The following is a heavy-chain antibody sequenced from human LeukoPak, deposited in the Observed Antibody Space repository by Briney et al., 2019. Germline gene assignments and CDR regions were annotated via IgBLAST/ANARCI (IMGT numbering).Heavy chain of an antibody. D-gene: IGHD5-12*01. CDR3: ARDVDPGVGYYGMDV. V-gene: IGHV4-34*01. Sequence: RSSETLSLTCAVYGGSFSGYYWSWIRQPPGKGLEWIGEINHSGSTNYNPSLKSRVTISVDTSKSQFSLKLSSVTAADTAVYYCARDVDPGVGYYGMDVWGQGTTVTVSS. CDR1: GGSFSGYY. J-gene: IGHJ6*02. CDR2: INHSGST.